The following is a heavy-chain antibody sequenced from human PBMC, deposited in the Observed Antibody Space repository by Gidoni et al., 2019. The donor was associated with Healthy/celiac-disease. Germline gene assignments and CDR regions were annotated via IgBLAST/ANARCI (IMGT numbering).Heavy chain of an antibody. J-gene: IGHJ5*02. D-gene: IGHD3-10*01. CDR2: IYYSGST. V-gene: IGHV4-39*01. Sequence: QLQLQESGPGLVKPSETLSLTCTVSGGSISSSSYYWGWIRQPPGKGLEWIGSIYYSGSTYYNPYLKSRVTISVDTSKNQFSLKLSSVTAADTAVYYCARSPLITMVRGVSWFDPWGQGTLVTVSS. CDR1: GGSISSSSYY. CDR3: ARSPLITMVRGVSWFDP.